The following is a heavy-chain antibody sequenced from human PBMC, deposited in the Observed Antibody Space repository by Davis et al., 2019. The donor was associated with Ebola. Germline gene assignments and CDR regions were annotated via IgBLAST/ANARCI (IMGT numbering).Heavy chain of an antibody. J-gene: IGHJ5*02. CDR1: GGYISGYY. D-gene: IGHD6-13*01. CDR2: LYHGGGT. Sequence: GSLRLSCTVSGGYISGYYWSWIRQPPGKGLEWIGNLYHGGGTNYSPSLKSRLTISVDTSKNQFSLKLSSVTAADTAMYYCARRGTSSWYAGWFDPWGQGTLVTVSS. CDR3: ARRGTSSWYAGWFDP. V-gene: IGHV4-59*08.